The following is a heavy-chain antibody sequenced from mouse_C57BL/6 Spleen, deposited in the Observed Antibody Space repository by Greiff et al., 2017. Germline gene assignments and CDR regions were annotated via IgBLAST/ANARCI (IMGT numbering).Heavy chain of an antibody. Sequence: EVKLVQSGAGLVQPGASLRLSCAASGYTFTDYYMSWVRQPPGKAPEWFALIRNKANGYTTKYTASVKGRFTISRDNSQTILYLQMNTLRAEDSATYYCVRADAQGPLAYGGRGTLVTVSA. J-gene: IGHJ3*01. CDR3: VRADAQGPLAY. V-gene: IGHV7-4*01. D-gene: IGHD3-2*02. CDR1: GYTFTDYY. CDR2: IRNKANGYTT.